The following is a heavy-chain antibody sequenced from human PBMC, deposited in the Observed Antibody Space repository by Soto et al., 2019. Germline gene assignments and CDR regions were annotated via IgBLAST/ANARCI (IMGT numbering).Heavy chain of an antibody. CDR3: VTAVRTRLDN. Sequence: GSLRLSCAASGFTFSSYAISWVRQAPGKGLEWVSDISGGGSTYYADSVKGRFTISRDNSKNTLYLQMNGLRLDDTAVYYCVTAVRTRLDNWGPGTLVTVSS. CDR2: ISGGGST. D-gene: IGHD3-10*01. CDR1: GFTFSSYA. J-gene: IGHJ4*02. V-gene: IGHV3-23*01.